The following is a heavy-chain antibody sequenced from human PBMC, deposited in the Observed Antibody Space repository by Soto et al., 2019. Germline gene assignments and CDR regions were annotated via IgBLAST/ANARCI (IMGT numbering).Heavy chain of an antibody. CDR2: IYYSGST. V-gene: IGHV4-39*01. CDR3: ARTDYGDYVRYFDL. Sequence: SETLSLTCTVSGGSISSSSYYWGWIRQPPGKGLEWIGSIYYSGSTYYNPSLKSRVTISVDTSKNQFSLKLSSVTAADTAVYYCARTDYGDYVRYFDLWGRGTLVTAPQ. J-gene: IGHJ2*01. D-gene: IGHD4-17*01. CDR1: GGSISSSSYY.